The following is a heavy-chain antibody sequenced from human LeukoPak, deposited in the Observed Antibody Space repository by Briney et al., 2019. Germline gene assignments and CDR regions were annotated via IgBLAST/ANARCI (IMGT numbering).Heavy chain of an antibody. CDR3: ARRRYSGSYYREFDAFDI. D-gene: IGHD1-26*01. Sequence: ASVKVSCKASGYTFTSYDINWVRQATGQGLEWMGWMNPNSGNTGYEQKFQGRVTITRNTSISTAYMELSSLRSEDTAVYYCARRRYSGSYYREFDAFDIWGQGTMVTVSS. CDR1: GYTFTSYD. V-gene: IGHV1-8*03. CDR2: MNPNSGNT. J-gene: IGHJ3*02.